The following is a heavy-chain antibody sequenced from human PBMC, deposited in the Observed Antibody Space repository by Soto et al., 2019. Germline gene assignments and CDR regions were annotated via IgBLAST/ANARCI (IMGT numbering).Heavy chain of an antibody. J-gene: IGHJ6*02. CDR3: AKDGMEERSGSYPYYYYGMDV. V-gene: IGHV3-9*01. CDR2: ISWNSGSI. CDR1: GFTFDDYA. D-gene: IGHD3-10*01. Sequence: PGGSLRLSCAASGFTFDDYAMHWVRQAPGKGLEWVSGISWNSGSIGYADSVKGRFTISRDNAKNSLYLQMNSLRAEDTALYYCAKDGMEERSGSYPYYYYGMDVWGQGTTVTV.